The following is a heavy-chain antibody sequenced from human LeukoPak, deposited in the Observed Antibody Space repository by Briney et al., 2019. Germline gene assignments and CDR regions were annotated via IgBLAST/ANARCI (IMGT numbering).Heavy chain of an antibody. CDR1: GFTFSSYA. CDR2: ISAGGGTT. V-gene: IGHV3-23*01. Sequence: PGGSLRLSCAASGFTFSSYAMSWVRQAPGKGLEWVSGISAGGGTTYDTDSVKGRFTFSRDNSKNTLYLQMNSLRAEDTAVYFCARAMMVVTNLWGVYDYWGQGTLVTVSS. CDR3: ARAMMVVTNLWGVYDY. D-gene: IGHD3-22*01. J-gene: IGHJ4*02.